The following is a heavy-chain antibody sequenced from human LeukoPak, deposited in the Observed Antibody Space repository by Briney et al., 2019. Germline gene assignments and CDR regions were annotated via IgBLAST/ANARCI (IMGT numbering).Heavy chain of an antibody. Sequence: GGSLRLSCAASGFTFSDYYMSWIRQAPGKGLEWVSYISSSGSTIYYADSVKGRFTISRDNAKNSLYLQMNSLRAEDTAVYYCARGMLEDYDFWSGYPYGMGVWGQGTAVTVFS. CDR3: ARGMLEDYDFWSGYPYGMGV. J-gene: IGHJ6*02. CDR1: GFTFSDYY. D-gene: IGHD3-3*01. V-gene: IGHV3-11*01. CDR2: ISSSGSTI.